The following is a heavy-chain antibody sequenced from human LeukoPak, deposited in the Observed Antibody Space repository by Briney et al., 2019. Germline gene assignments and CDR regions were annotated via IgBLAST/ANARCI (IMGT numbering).Heavy chain of an antibody. D-gene: IGHD3-10*01. CDR3: TRARWFGELFGDYYYMDV. V-gene: IGHV3-49*04. J-gene: IGHJ6*03. Sequence: GGSLRLSCEASGFTFNTYTMNWVRQAPGRGLEWVGFIRSKAYGGTTEYAASVKGRFTISRDQSQIIAYLQMNSLKTEHTAVYYCTRARWFGELFGDYYYMDVWGKGTTVTISS. CDR1: GFTFNTYT. CDR2: IRSKAYGGTT.